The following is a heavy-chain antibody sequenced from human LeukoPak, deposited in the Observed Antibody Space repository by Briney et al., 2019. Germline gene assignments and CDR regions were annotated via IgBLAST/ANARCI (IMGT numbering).Heavy chain of an antibody. CDR1: GFTFSASW. CDR2: VKEDGSDK. CDR3: AKAKIGYSSGWDH. D-gene: IGHD6-19*01. Sequence: GGSLRLSCAASGFTFSASWMTWVRQAPGKGLEWVAKVKEDGSDKYYVDSVKGRFTISRDNAKNSLYLQMNSLRAEDTAVYYCAKAKIGYSSGWDHWGRGTLVTVSS. J-gene: IGHJ4*02. V-gene: IGHV3-7*01.